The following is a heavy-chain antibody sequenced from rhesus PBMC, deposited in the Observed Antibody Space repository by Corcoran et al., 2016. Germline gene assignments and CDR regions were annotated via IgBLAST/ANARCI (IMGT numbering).Heavy chain of an antibody. CDR2: FYGSGGYT. CDR3: ARLIYCSSTYCSSDGLDS. J-gene: IGHJ6*01. CDR1: GGSISSTNW. Sequence: QVQLQESGPAVVKPSETLSLTCAVSGGSISSTNWWSWIRQSPGKGLEWIGGFYGSGGYTEKNPSLKSRVTISIDTSKNQFSLKRSSVAAADSAVDYCARLIYCSSTYCSSDGLDSWGQGVVVTVSS. D-gene: IGHD2-15*01. V-gene: IGHV4-93*02.